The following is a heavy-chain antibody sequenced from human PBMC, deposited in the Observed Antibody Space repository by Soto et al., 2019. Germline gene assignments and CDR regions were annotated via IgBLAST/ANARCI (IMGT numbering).Heavy chain of an antibody. D-gene: IGHD6-19*01. CDR2: IKQDGSEK. CDR3: AKEIAVAGLYYYYYGMDV. V-gene: IGHV3-7*03. CDR1: GFTFSIYW. J-gene: IGHJ6*02. Sequence: GGSLRLSCAASGFTFSIYWMSWVRQAPGKGLEWVANIKQDGSEKYYVDSVKGRFTISRDNAKNSLYLQMNSLRAEDTAVYYCAKEIAVAGLYYYYYGMDVWGQGTTVTVSS.